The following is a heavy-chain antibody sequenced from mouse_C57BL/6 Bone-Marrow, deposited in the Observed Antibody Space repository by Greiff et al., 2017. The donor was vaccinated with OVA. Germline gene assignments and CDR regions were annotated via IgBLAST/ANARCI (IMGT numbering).Heavy chain of an antibody. V-gene: IGHV1-26*01. J-gene: IGHJ2*01. CDR1: GYTFTDYY. Sequence: EVQLQQSGPELVKPGASVKISCKASGYTFTDYYMNWVKQSHGKSLEWIGDINPNNGGTSYNQKFKGKATLTVDKSSSTAYMELRSLTSEDSAVYYCARVRGYDYELFDYWGQGTTLTVSS. CDR2: INPNNGGT. CDR3: ARVRGYDYELFDY. D-gene: IGHD2-4*01.